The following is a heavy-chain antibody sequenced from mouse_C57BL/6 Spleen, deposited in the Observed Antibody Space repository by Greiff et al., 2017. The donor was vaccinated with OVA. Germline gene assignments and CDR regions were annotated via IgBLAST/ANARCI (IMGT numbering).Heavy chain of an antibody. D-gene: IGHD1-1*01. CDR2: ISDGGSYT. Sequence: DVMLVESGGGLVKPGGSLKLSCAASGFTFSSYAMSWVRQTPEKRLEWVATISDGGSYTYYLDNVKGRFTISRDSAKNKLYLQMSHLKSEDTAMYYCAKGYVSSYFEVWGTGTTVTASS. CDR1: GFTFSSYA. CDR3: AKGYVSSYFEV. J-gene: IGHJ1*03. V-gene: IGHV5-4*03.